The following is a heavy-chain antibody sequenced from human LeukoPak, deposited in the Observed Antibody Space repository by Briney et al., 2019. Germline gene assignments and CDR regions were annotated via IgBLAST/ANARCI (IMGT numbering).Heavy chain of an antibody. Sequence: ASVKVSCKASGYTFTSYDINWVRQATGQGLEWMGWMNPNSGNTGYAQKFQGRVTITRNTSISTAYMELSSLRSEDTAVYYCARVASSSWYWYYYYMDVWGKGTTVTVSS. CDR2: MNPNSGNT. D-gene: IGHD6-13*01. J-gene: IGHJ6*03. CDR3: ARVASSSWYWYYYYMDV. CDR1: GYTFTSYD. V-gene: IGHV1-8*03.